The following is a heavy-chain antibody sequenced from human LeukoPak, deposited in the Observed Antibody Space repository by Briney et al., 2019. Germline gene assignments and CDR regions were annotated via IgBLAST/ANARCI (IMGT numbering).Heavy chain of an antibody. D-gene: IGHD3-22*01. V-gene: IGHV3-30*04. CDR3: AKDPAIVVVTEGSGY. Sequence: GGSLRLSCAASGFTFSDYTMQWLRQTPGKGLEWVALISSDGNNNFFADSVKGRFTISRDNSKNTLYLQMNSLRAEDTAVYYCAKDPAIVVVTEGSGYWGQGTLVTVSS. CDR2: ISSDGNNN. J-gene: IGHJ4*02. CDR1: GFTFSDYT.